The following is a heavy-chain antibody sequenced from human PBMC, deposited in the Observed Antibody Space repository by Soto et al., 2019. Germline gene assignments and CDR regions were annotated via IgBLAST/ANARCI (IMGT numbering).Heavy chain of an antibody. Sequence: ASVKVSCKASGYTLTSYGIHWVRQAPGQRLEWMGWINAANGDTKYSPKFQGRVTITRDTSASTADMELSSLRSEDTAVYYCVRSHVSATGIDWSDHWGQGTMVTTSS. V-gene: IGHV1-3*01. CDR1: GYTLTSYG. D-gene: IGHD2-8*02. CDR2: INAANGDT. J-gene: IGHJ5*02. CDR3: VRSHVSATGIDWSDH.